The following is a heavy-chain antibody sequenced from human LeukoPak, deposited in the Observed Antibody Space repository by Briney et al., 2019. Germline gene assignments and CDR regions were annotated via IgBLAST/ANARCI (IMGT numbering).Heavy chain of an antibody. CDR1: GYALTELS. CDR3: ASQPGYSYGLRWFDP. J-gene: IGHJ5*02. D-gene: IGHD5-18*01. Sequence: ASVKVSCKVSGYALTELSMHWVRQAPGKGLEWMGGFDPEDGETIYAQKFQGRVTITADESTSTAYMELSSLRSEDTAVYYCASQPGYSYGLRWFDPWGQGTLVTVSS. V-gene: IGHV1-24*01. CDR2: FDPEDGET.